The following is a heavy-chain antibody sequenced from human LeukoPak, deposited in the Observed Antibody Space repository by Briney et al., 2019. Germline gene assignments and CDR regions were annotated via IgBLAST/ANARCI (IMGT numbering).Heavy chain of an antibody. V-gene: IGHV4-39*01. Sequence: SETLSLTCTVSGGSISSSDYYWGWIRQPPGKGLEWIGSIYYSGSTYYNPSLKSRVTISVDTSKNQFSLKLSSVTAADTAVYYCARYILTGHYNVKGFDYWGQGTLVTVSS. J-gene: IGHJ4*02. CDR1: GGSISSSDYY. CDR2: IYYSGST. CDR3: ARYILTGHYNVKGFDY. D-gene: IGHD3-9*01.